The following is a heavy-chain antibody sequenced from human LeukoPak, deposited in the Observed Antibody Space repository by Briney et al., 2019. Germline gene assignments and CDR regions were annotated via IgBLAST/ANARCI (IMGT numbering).Heavy chain of an antibody. CDR1: GFTFSCYW. Sequence: GGSLRLSCAASGFTFSCYWMTWVRQAPGKGLEWVANTNQDASEKYYVDSVKGRFTISRDNAKNSLYLQMDSLRAEDTAVYYCARDGPYCSGGSCYSVNHSYGLDVWGQGTTVTVSS. D-gene: IGHD2-15*01. J-gene: IGHJ6*02. CDR3: ARDGPYCSGGSCYSVNHSYGLDV. CDR2: TNQDASEK. V-gene: IGHV3-7*01.